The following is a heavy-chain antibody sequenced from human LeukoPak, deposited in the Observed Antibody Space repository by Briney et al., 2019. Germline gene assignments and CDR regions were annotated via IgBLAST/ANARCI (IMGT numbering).Heavy chain of an antibody. Sequence: PGGSLRLSCSPSGFTLASYGMSWVRQAPGKGLQWVSFISGSGNNVLYADSVKGRFTISRDNAENSLYLQMDSLRVEDTAVYYCARDAVQADTPFYFDIWGQGALVTVSS. CDR1: GFTLASYG. J-gene: IGHJ4*02. CDR3: ARDAVQADTPFYFDI. V-gene: IGHV3-48*01. CDR2: ISGSGNNV. D-gene: IGHD2-15*01.